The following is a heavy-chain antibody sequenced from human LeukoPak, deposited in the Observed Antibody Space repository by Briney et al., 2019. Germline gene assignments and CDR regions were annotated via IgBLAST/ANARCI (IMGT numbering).Heavy chain of an antibody. CDR3: ARGSRITVVRGVIIGNIYYFDY. D-gene: IGHD3-10*01. J-gene: IGHJ4*02. Sequence: RGSLRLSCAASGFTFDDYGMSWVRQAPGKGLEWVSGINWNGGSTGYADSVKGRFTISRDNAKNSLYLQMNSLRAEDTALYYCARGSRITVVRGVIIGNIYYFDYWGQGTLVTVSS. V-gene: IGHV3-20*04. CDR1: GFTFDDYG. CDR2: INWNGGST.